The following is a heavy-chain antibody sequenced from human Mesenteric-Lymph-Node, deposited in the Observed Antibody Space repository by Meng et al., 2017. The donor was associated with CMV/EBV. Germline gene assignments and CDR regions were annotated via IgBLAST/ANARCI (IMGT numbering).Heavy chain of an antibody. J-gene: IGHJ5*02. Sequence: SETLSLTCTVSGASIVSSSYYWGWVRQSPGKGLEWIVTIYYSGITYYNPPLESRITTSVDTSKRQFSLKLTSVTAADTAVYYCARGRSLWFGPSNWFDPWGLGISVTVSS. CDR2: IYYSGIT. CDR3: ARGRSLWFGPSNWFDP. D-gene: IGHD3-10*01. CDR1: GASIVSSSYY. V-gene: IGHV4-39*07.